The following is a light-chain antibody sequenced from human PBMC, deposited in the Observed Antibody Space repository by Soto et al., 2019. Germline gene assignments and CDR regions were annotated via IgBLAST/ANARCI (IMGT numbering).Light chain of an antibody. CDR3: SSYRTNSRVV. CDR2: EVS. J-gene: IGLJ2*01. V-gene: IGLV2-14*01. Sequence: QSALTQPASVSGSPGQSITISCTGTSSDVGGYNYVSWYQQHPDKAPKLIIYEVSNRPSGVSNRFSGSKSGDTASLTISGLQAGDEADYYCSSYRTNSRVVFGGGTKLTV. CDR1: SSDVGGYNY.